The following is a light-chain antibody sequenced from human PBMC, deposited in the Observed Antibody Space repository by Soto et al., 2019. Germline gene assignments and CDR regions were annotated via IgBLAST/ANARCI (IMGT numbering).Light chain of an antibody. CDR1: QSVSNNY. V-gene: IGKV3-11*01. CDR2: DAS. CDR3: QQRSNWPPRVT. J-gene: IGKJ5*01. Sequence: EIVLTQSPGTLSLSPWERATLSCRASQSVSNNYLAWYQQKPGQAPRLLIYDASNRATGIPARFSGSGSGTDFTLTISSLEPEDFAVYYCQQRSNWPPRVTFGQGTRLEIK.